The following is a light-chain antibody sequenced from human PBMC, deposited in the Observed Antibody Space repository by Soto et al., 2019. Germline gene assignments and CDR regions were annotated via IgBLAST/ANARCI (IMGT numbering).Light chain of an antibody. J-gene: IGLJ3*02. Sequence: QSALTQPASVSGSPGQSITISCTGTSSDVGGYNSVSWYQQHPGKAPKLMIYEVKIRPSGVSNRFSGSKSGNTASLSISRLQAEDEADYYCSSYTSSNTHWVFGGGTKLTVL. CDR2: EVK. CDR1: SSDVGGYNS. V-gene: IGLV2-14*01. CDR3: SSYTSSNTHWV.